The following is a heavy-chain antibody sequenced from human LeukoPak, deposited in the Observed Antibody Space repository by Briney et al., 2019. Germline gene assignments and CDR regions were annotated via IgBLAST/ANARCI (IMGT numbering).Heavy chain of an antibody. CDR1: GFTFSSYA. V-gene: IGHV3-23*01. CDR3: ANMKEGKWLARDYYYYGMDV. CDR2: ISGSGGST. Sequence: GGSLRLSCAASGFTFSSYAMSWVRQAPGKGLEWVSAISGSGGSTYYADSVKGRFTISRDNSKNTLYLQMNSLRAEDTAVYYCANMKEGKWLARDYYYYGMDVWGQGTTVTVSS. D-gene: IGHD6-19*01. J-gene: IGHJ6*02.